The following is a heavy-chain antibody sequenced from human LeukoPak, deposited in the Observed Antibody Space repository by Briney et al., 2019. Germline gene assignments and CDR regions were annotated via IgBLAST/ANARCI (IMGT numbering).Heavy chain of an antibody. D-gene: IGHD6-13*01. CDR2: MNSDGSST. J-gene: IGHJ4*02. CDR3: AREFSSWFSKDY. V-gene: IGHV3-74*01. CDR1: GFTFRSYW. Sequence: PGGSLRLSCAASGFTFRSYWMHWVRQAPGKGLVWVSRMNSDGSSTTYADSVKGRFTISRDNAKNTLYLQMNSLRAEDTAVYYCAREFSSWFSKDYWGQGTLVTVSS.